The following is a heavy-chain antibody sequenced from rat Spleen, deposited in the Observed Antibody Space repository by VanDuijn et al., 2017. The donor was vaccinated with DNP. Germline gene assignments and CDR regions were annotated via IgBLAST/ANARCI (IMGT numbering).Heavy chain of an antibody. V-gene: IGHV2-1*01. CDR3: TANSGY. D-gene: IGHD4-3*01. Sequence: QVQLKESGPGLVQPSKTLSLTCTVSGFSLTSNSVHWVRQPPGKGLEWVGAIWSGGSTDYNSALKSRLSISRDTSKSQVFLKMNSLQTEDTAIYFCTANSGYWGQGVMVTVSS. J-gene: IGHJ2*01. CDR2: IWSGGST. CDR1: GFSLTSNS.